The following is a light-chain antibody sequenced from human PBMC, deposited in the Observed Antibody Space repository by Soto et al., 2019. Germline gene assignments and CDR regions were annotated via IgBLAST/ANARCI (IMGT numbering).Light chain of an antibody. J-gene: IGKJ5*01. V-gene: IGKV1-12*01. CDR3: QQSGSFPIT. CDR2: AAS. Sequence: DIQMTQSPSSVSASVGDRVTITCRASQNISTWLAWYQQKPGTAPKLLIYAASSLKSGVPSRFSGSGSGTDFTLTITSLQPEDFATYHCQQSGSFPITFGQGTRLEIK. CDR1: QNISTW.